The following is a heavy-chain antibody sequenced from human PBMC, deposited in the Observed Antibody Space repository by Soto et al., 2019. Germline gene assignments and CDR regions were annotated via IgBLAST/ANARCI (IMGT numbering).Heavy chain of an antibody. Sequence: GESLKISCKGSGYSFTSYWISWVRQMPGKGLEWMGRLDPSDSYTNYSPSFQGHVTISADKSISTAYLQWSSLKASDTAMDYCARSFSSGDIYVWDQGTLVTVSS. V-gene: IGHV5-10-1*01. CDR1: GYSFTSYW. D-gene: IGHD3-22*01. J-gene: IGHJ4*02. CDR2: LDPSDSYT. CDR3: ARSFSSGDIYV.